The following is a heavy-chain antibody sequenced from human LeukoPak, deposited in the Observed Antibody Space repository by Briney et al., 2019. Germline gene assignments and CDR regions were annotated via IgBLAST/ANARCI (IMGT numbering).Heavy chain of an antibody. CDR1: GYTFTGYH. D-gene: IGHD3-10*01. CDR2: INPNSGDT. CDR3: ARELYGSGTYGFDY. V-gene: IGHV1-2*02. Sequence: ASVKVSCKASGYTFTGYHMHWVRQAPGQGLAWMGCINPNSGDTNYAQRFQGRVTMTRDTSITTAYMELSSLRSDDTAVYYCARELYGSGTYGFDYWGQGTLVTVSS. J-gene: IGHJ4*02.